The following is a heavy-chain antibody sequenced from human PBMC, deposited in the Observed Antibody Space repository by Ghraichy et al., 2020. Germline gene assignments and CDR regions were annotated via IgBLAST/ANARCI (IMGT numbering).Heavy chain of an antibody. CDR3: AIDPRIATSGLNSDY. Sequence: GGSLRLSCAASGFSFSNYVMTWVRQAPGKGLEWIASVSASGSNPHYADSVKGRFTISRDNSQNTLFLQMDSLRAEDTAVYHCAIDPRIATSGLNSDYWGQGTLVAVSS. J-gene: IGHJ4*02. D-gene: IGHD6-13*01. CDR1: GFSFSNYV. CDR2: VSASGSNP. V-gene: IGHV3-23*01.